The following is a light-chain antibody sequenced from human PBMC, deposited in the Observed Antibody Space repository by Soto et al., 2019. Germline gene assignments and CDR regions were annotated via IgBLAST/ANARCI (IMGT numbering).Light chain of an antibody. CDR2: KAS. V-gene: IGKV1-5*03. CDR3: HQYNTYLCT. J-gene: IGKJ1*01. CDR1: QSIGSW. Sequence: DIQMTQSPSTLSAYAGDRVIIVFCSSQSIGSWLAWYQQKPGKAPKLLIYKASSLESGVPSRFSGSGSGTEFTLTIRSLQTDDFATYYCHQYNTYLCTFGKGTKVDIK.